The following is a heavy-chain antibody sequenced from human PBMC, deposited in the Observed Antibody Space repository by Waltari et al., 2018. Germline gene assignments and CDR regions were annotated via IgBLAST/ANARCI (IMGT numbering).Heavy chain of an antibody. CDR2: IYSGGST. CDR1: GFTFSSYA. D-gene: IGHD3-10*01. CDR3: AKDSSGYYGSGSAPGY. V-gene: IGHV3-23*03. J-gene: IGHJ4*02. Sequence: EVQLLESGGGLVQPGGSLRLSCAASGFTFSSYAMSWVRQAPGKGLEWVSVIYSGGSTYYADSVKGRFTISRDNSKNTRYLQMNSLRAEDTAVYYCAKDSSGYYGSGSAPGYWGQGTLVTVSS.